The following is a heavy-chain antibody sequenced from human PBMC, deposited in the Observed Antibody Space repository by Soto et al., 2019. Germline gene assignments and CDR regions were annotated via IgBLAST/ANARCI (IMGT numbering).Heavy chain of an antibody. CDR3: ARSVFP. V-gene: IGHV4-31*03. CDR2: IYYSGFT. Sequence: QVQLQESGPGLVKPSQTLSLTCTVSGGSITSGGYYWSWIRQHPGKGLEWIGYIYYSGFTYYNPYLTSRVTISVDASKNQFSRKLSSVPAADTAVYYCARSVFPWGQGTLVTVSS. CDR1: GGSITSGGYY. J-gene: IGHJ5*02.